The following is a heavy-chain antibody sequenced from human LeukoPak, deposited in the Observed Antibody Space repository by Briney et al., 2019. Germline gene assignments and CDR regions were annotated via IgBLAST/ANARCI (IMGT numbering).Heavy chain of an antibody. CDR1: GFTLSSYE. J-gene: IGHJ5*02. Sequence: GGSLRLSCIVSGFTLSSYEMSWIRQAPGKGLEWVANIKQDGSEKYYVDSVKGRFTISRDNAKNSLYLQMNSLRAEDTAVYYCAREEWELPIDPWGQGTLVTVSS. CDR2: IKQDGSEK. D-gene: IGHD1-26*01. V-gene: IGHV3-7*01. CDR3: AREEWELPIDP.